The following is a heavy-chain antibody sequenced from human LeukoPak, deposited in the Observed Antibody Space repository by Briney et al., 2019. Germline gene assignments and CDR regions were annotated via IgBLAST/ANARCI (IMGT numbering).Heavy chain of an antibody. CDR1: GFTFSSYA. CDR2: ISGSGGST. V-gene: IGHV3-23*01. CDR3: ATRLAAVESYSDAFDI. D-gene: IGHD6-13*01. J-gene: IGHJ3*02. Sequence: RPGGSLRLSCAASGFTFSSYAMSWVRQAPGKGLEWVSAISGSGGSTYYADSVKGRFTISRDNSKNTLYLQMNSLRAEDTAVYYCATRLAAVESYSDAFDISGQGTMVTVSS.